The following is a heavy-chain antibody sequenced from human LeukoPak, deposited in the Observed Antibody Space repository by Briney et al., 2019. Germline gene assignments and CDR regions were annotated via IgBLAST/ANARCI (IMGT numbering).Heavy chain of an antibody. D-gene: IGHD3-3*01. J-gene: IGHJ4*02. CDR2: IKQDGSEK. Sequence: GGSLRLSCAASGFTVSSYWMSWVRQAPGKGLEWVANIKQDGSEKYYVDSVKGRFTISRDNANNVLYLQMNSLRAEDTAVYYCARSYYDFWSGYYSYFDHWGQGTLVTVSS. CDR3: ARSYYDFWSGYYSYFDH. CDR1: GFTVSSYW. V-gene: IGHV3-7*01.